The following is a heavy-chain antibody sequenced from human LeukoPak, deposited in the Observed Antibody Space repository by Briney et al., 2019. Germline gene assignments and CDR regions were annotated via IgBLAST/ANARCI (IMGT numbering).Heavy chain of an antibody. Sequence: GGSLRLSCAASGFTFSSYAMSWVRQAPGKGLEWVSAISGSGGSTYYAGSVKGRFTISRDNSKNTLYLQMNSLRAEDTAVYYCAKGGRGAAAADYYYYMDVWGKGTTVTVSS. J-gene: IGHJ6*03. D-gene: IGHD6-13*01. CDR2: ISGSGGST. V-gene: IGHV3-23*01. CDR1: GFTFSSYA. CDR3: AKGGRGAAAADYYYYMDV.